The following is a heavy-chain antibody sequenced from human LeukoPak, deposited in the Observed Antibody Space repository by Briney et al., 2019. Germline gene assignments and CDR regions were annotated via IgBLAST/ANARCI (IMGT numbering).Heavy chain of an antibody. CDR2: IKQGGSEK. CDR3: ARVCCGSHPTYVDY. Sequence: PGGSLRLSCAASGFTFSSYWMSWVRQAPGKGLEWVANIKQGGSEKYYVDSVKGRFTISRDNAKNSLYLQMNSLRAEDTAVYYCARVCCGSHPTYVDYWGQGTLVTVSS. CDR1: GFTFSSYW. V-gene: IGHV3-7*01. D-gene: IGHD1-26*01. J-gene: IGHJ4*02.